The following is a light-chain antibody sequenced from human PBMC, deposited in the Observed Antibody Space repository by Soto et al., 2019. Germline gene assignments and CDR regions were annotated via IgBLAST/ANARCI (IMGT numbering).Light chain of an antibody. J-gene: IGLJ1*01. CDR2: EVS. V-gene: IGLV2-8*01. CDR1: SSDVGGYNY. CDR3: SSYVGTNNFRV. Sequence: QSALTQPPSASGSPGQSVTISCTGTSSDVGGYNYVSWYQQHPGKAPKLMIYEVSKRPSGVPDRFSGSKSGNTASLTVSGLQAEDEADYYCSSYVGTNNFRVFGTGTKLTVL.